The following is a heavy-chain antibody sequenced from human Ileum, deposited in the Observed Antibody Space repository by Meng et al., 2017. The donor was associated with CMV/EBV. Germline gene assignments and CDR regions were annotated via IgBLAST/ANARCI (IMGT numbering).Heavy chain of an antibody. CDR1: GFTFSSYW. D-gene: IGHD3-22*01. CDR2: INSDGSST. Sequence: GGSLRLSCAASGFTFSSYWMHWVRQAPGKGLVWVSRINSDGSSTSYADSVKGRFTISRDNAKNTLYLQMNSLRAEDTAVYYCASSSHGLFAFDIWGQGTRVTVSS. J-gene: IGHJ3*02. V-gene: IGHV3-74*01. CDR3: ASSSHGLFAFDI.